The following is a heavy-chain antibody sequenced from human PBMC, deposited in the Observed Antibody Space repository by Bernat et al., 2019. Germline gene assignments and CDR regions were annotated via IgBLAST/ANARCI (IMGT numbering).Heavy chain of an antibody. Sequence: QVQLVQSGAEVKKPGASVKVSCKASGYTFTGYYMHWVRQAPGQGLEWMGWINPNSGGTNYAQKIQGWVTMTRDTSISTAYMELSRLRSDDTAVYYCARAPGRDCGGESDYYYYGMDVWGQGTTVTVSS. V-gene: IGHV1-2*04. CDR2: INPNSGGT. CDR1: GYTFTGYY. CDR3: ARAPGRDCGGESDYYYYGMDV. D-gene: IGHD2-21*01. J-gene: IGHJ6*02.